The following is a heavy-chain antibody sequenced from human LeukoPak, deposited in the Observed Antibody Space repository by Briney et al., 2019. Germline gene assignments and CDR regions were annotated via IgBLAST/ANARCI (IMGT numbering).Heavy chain of an antibody. V-gene: IGHV3-23*01. CDR1: EFIFSSYS. Sequence: GGSLRLSCAASEFIFSSYSMSWVRQAPGKGLEWVSAITGSGGNTYYADSVKGRFTISKDNSKNTAYLQMSSLRVDDTAVYYCAKAASSSWPSYYYGMDVWGQGTTVTVSS. D-gene: IGHD6-13*01. CDR2: ITGSGGNT. J-gene: IGHJ6*02. CDR3: AKAASSSWPSYYYGMDV.